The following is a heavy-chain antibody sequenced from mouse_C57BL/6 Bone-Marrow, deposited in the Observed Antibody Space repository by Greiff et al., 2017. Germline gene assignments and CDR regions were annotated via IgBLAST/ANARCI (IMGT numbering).Heavy chain of an antibody. CDR3: TSYYYGSSPYYFDY. Sequence: DVKLQESGAELVRPGASVKLSCTASGFNIKDDYMHWVKQRPEQGLEWIGWIDPENGDTEYASKFQGKATITADTSSNTAYLQLSSLTSEDTAVYYCTSYYYGSSPYYFDYWGQGTTLTVSS. CDR2: IDPENGDT. D-gene: IGHD1-1*01. CDR1: GFNIKDDY. V-gene: IGHV14-4*01. J-gene: IGHJ2*01.